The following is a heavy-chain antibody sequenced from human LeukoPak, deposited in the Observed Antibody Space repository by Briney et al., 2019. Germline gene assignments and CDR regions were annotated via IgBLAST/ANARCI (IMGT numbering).Heavy chain of an antibody. CDR1: GFTFSSYA. V-gene: IGHV3-30*14. Sequence: GGSLRLSCAASGFTFSSYAMHWVRQAPGKGLEWVAVISYDGSNKYYADSVKGRFTISRDNSKNTLYLQMNSLRAEDTAVYYCARGVANYYDSSGYQKWGQGTLVTVSS. J-gene: IGHJ4*02. D-gene: IGHD3-22*01. CDR3: ARGVANYYDSSGYQK. CDR2: ISYDGSNK.